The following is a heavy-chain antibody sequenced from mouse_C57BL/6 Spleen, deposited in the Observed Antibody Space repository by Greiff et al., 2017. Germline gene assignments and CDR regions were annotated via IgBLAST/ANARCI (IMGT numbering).Heavy chain of an antibody. CDR1: GYTFTSYW. V-gene: IGHV1-64*01. J-gene: IGHJ3*01. Sequence: QVQLQQSGAELVKPGASVKLSCKASGYTFTSYWMHWVKPRPGQGLAWIGMIHPNSGSTNYNEKFKSKATLTVYNSSSPAYMQLSSRTSEDAAVYYWARGGELAWCAYWGQGTLVTVSA. CDR3: ARGGELAWCAY. CDR2: IHPNSGST.